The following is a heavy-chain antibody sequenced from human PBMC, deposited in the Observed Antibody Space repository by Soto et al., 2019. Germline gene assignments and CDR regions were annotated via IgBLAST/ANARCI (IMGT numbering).Heavy chain of an antibody. V-gene: IGHV3-33*01. J-gene: IGHJ6*03. Sequence: GGSLRLSCAASGFTFSSYGMHWVRQAPGKGLEWVAVIWYDGSNKYYADSVKGRFTISRDNSKNTLYLQMNSLRAEDTAVYYCARQDDSLLRYFDWLTFAMDVWGKGTTVTVSS. D-gene: IGHD3-9*01. CDR2: IWYDGSNK. CDR1: GFTFSSYG. CDR3: ARQDDSLLRYFDWLTFAMDV.